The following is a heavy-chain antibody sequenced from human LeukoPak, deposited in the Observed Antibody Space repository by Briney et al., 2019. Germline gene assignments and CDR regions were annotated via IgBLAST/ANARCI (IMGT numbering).Heavy chain of an antibody. CDR2: INPNSGGT. CDR1: GYTFTCYY. V-gene: IGHV1-2*02. J-gene: IGHJ6*03. CDR3: ARGPDCSSTSCYYYYMDV. Sequence: GASVKVSCKASGYTFTCYYMHWVRQAPGQGLEWMGWINPNSGGTNYAQKFQGRVTTTRDTSISTAYMELSRLRSDDTAVYYCARGPDCSSTSCYYYYMDVWGKGTTVTVSS. D-gene: IGHD2-2*01.